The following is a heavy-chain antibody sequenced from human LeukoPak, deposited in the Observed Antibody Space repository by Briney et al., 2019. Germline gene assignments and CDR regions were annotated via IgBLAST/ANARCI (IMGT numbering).Heavy chain of an antibody. D-gene: IGHD3-10*01. V-gene: IGHV4-4*02. Sequence: PSETLSLTCAVSGGSISSSNWWSWVRQPPGKGLEWIGEIYHSGSTNYNPSLKSRVTISVDKSKNQFSLKLSSVTAADTAVYYCARVGRLWFGESVAQTPPFFDPWGQGTLVTVSS. CDR2: IYHSGST. CDR1: GGSISSSNW. CDR3: ARVGRLWFGESVAQTPPFFDP. J-gene: IGHJ5*02.